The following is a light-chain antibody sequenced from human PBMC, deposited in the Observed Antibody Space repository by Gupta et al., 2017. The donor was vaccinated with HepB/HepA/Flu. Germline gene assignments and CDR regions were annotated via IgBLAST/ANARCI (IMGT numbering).Light chain of an antibody. CDR2: RAS. V-gene: IGKV1-5*03. CDR3: QQSKNYSLT. J-gene: IGKJ4*01. Sequence: DIHMTQSPSTLPASVGDRVTITCRASQPIAIWLAWYQKKPGKAPNLLIYRASRLESGVPSRFSGSGSGTEFTLTISSLQPDDVATYYCQQSKNYSLTFGGGTKVEIK. CDR1: QPIAIW.